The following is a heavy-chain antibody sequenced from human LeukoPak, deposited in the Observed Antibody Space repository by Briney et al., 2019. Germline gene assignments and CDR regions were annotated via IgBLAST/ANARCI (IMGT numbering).Heavy chain of an antibody. CDR2: VNSDGSSI. CDR3: ARATNLGSYGDYGRRPDY. J-gene: IGHJ4*02. Sequence: PGGSLRLSCAASGFTFSSYWMHWVRQAPGKGLVWVSRVNSDGSSISYADSVKDRFTISRDNAKNTLYLQMNSLRAEDTAVYYCARATNLGSYGDYGRRPDYWGQGTLVTVSS. D-gene: IGHD4-17*01. V-gene: IGHV3-74*01. CDR1: GFTFSSYW.